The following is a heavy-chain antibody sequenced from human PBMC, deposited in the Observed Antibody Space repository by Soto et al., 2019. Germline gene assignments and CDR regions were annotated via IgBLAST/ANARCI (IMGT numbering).Heavy chain of an antibody. D-gene: IGHD2-2*01. CDR2: IYYSGST. CDR3: ARQVPDFVVVPAAPTYYYSGMDV. J-gene: IGHJ6*04. CDR1: GGSISSSSYY. Sequence: SETLSLTCTVSGGSISSSSYYWGWIRQPPGKGLEWIGSIYYSGSTYYNPSLKSRVTISVDTSKNQFSLKLSSVTAADTAVYYCARQVPDFVVVPAAPTYYYSGMDVWGKGATVTVSS. V-gene: IGHV4-39*01.